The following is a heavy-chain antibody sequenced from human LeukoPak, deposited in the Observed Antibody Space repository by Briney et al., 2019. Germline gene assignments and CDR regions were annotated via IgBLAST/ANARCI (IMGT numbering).Heavy chain of an antibody. V-gene: IGHV4-59*01. D-gene: IGHD5-12*01. CDR1: GGSISSYY. Sequence: SETLSLTCTVSGGSISSYYWSWIRQPPGKGLEWIGYIYYSGSTNYNPSPKSRVTISVDTSKNQFSLNLSSVTAADTAVYYCARGGGYSGYDFGYWGQGTLVTVSP. CDR3: ARGGGYSGYDFGY. CDR2: IYYSGST. J-gene: IGHJ4*02.